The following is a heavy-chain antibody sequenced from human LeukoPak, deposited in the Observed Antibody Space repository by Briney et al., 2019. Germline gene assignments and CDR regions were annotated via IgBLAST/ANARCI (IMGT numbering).Heavy chain of an antibody. Sequence: SETLSLTCAVYGGSFSGYYWSWIRQPPGKGLEWIGSIYHSGSTYYNPSLKSRVTISVDTSKNQFSLKLSSVTAADTAVYYCARVGIGSSGWDFDYWGQGTLVTVSS. CDR1: GGSFSGYY. V-gene: IGHV4-34*01. J-gene: IGHJ4*02. CDR2: IYHSGST. CDR3: ARVGIGSSGWDFDY. D-gene: IGHD6-19*01.